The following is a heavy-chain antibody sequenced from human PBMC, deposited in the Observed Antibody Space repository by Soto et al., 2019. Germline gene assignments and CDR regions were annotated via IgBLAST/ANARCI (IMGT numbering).Heavy chain of an antibody. CDR2: IWYDGSNK. CDR1: GFTFSSYG. Sequence: QVQLVESGGGVVQPGRSLRLSCAASGFTFSSYGMHWVRQAPGKGLEWVAVIWYDGSNKYYADSVKGRFTISRDNSKNTLYLQMNRLRAGVTAGYYCARRGYYSSCWFTYFGYWGQGNLVTVPS. D-gene: IGHD6-19*01. CDR3: ARRGYYSSCWFTYFGY. V-gene: IGHV3-33*01. J-gene: IGHJ4*02.